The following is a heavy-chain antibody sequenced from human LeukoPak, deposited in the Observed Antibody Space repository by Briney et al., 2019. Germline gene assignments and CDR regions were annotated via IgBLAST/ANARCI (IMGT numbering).Heavy chain of an antibody. J-gene: IGHJ4*02. Sequence: SETLSLTCTVSGGSISSGGYYWSWIRQHPGKGLEWIGYIYYSGSTYYNPSLKSRVTISVDTSKNQFSLKLSSVTAVDTAVYYCAAVVPAAEIDYWGQGTLVTVSS. CDR1: GGSISSGGYY. CDR2: IYYSGST. V-gene: IGHV4-31*03. D-gene: IGHD2-2*01. CDR3: AAVVPAAEIDY.